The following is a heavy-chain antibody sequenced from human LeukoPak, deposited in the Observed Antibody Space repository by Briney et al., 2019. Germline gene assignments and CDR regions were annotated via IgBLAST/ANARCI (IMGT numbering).Heavy chain of an antibody. CDR1: GFTFSSHW. CDR3: ATSSYSGSS. D-gene: IGHD1-26*01. J-gene: IGHJ4*02. Sequence: GGSLRLSCAASGFTFSSHWMTWVRQAPGKGLEWVANIKEDGSKKNYVDSVKGRFTISRDNSKNTLLLEMNSLGPEDTAKYYCATSSYSGSSWGQGTLVTVSS. CDR2: IKEDGSKK. V-gene: IGHV3-7*03.